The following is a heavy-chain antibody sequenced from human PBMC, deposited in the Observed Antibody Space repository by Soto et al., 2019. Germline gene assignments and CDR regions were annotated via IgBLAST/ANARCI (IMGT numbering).Heavy chain of an antibody. Sequence: QVQLVESGGGVVQPGRSLRLSCAASGFTFSTYGMHWVRQAPGKGLEWVAALSHDETNKFYADSVKGRFTISRDNSKNTLYLEMFSLRAEDTAVYYCVKEGRGSTTSCSRCYGLDVWGQGTTVTFSS. V-gene: IGHV3-30*18. CDR2: LSHDETNK. D-gene: IGHD2-2*01. CDR1: GFTFSTYG. J-gene: IGHJ6*02. CDR3: VKEGRGSTTSCSRCYGLDV.